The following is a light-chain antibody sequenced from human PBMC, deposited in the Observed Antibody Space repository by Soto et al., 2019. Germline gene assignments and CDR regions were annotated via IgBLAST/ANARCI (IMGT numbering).Light chain of an antibody. Sequence: EIVMTQSPPTLSVSPGERVTLSCRASQSVTSNLAWYQQKPGQAPRLLFYGSSTKATGIPARFSGSGSGTEFTLTISSLQSEDFAVYYCQQYENWPRTFGQGTKVDI. V-gene: IGKV3-15*01. CDR3: QQYENWPRT. CDR1: QSVTSN. J-gene: IGKJ1*01. CDR2: GSS.